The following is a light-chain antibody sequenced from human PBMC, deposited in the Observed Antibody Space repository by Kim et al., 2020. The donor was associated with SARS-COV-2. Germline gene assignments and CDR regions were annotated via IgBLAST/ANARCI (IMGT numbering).Light chain of an antibody. Sequence: VSPGQTVSISCSGDKLEDKNTCWYQQKPGRSPVMVIYQNTKRAPGIPERFSGSNSGNTATLTISGAQAIDEADYYCQAWDSSTVIFGGGTQLTVL. V-gene: IGLV3-1*01. CDR2: QNT. CDR3: QAWDSSTVI. CDR1: KLEDKN. J-gene: IGLJ2*01.